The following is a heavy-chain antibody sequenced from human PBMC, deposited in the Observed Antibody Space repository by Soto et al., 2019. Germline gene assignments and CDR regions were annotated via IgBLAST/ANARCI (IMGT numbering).Heavy chain of an antibody. CDR1: GGSISSGGYY. V-gene: IGHV4-31*03. Sequence: QVQLQESGPGLVKPSQTLSLTCTVSGGSISSGGYYWSWIRQHPGKGLEWIGYIYYSGSTYYNPSRTXRXTXSXXTSKNQFSLKLGSVTAADTAVYYCARVGGINWFDPWGQGTLVTVSS. J-gene: IGHJ5*02. CDR2: IYYSGST. D-gene: IGHD3-16*01. CDR3: ARVGGINWFDP.